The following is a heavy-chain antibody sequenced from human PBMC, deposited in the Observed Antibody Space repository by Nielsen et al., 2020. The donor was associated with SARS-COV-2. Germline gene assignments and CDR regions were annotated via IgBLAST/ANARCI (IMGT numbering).Heavy chain of an antibody. Sequence: GESLKISCAASGFAFSDFGMHWVRQAPGKGLEWVSIMSYDGNNENYADSVKGRFTIIKDDSKNTLFLQMNSLRPEDTAVYYCARGPEQQLVPEFFQHWGQGTLVSVSS. CDR3: ARGPEQQLVPEFFQH. J-gene: IGHJ1*01. CDR2: MSYDGNNE. D-gene: IGHD6-13*01. V-gene: IGHV3-30*03. CDR1: GFAFSDFG.